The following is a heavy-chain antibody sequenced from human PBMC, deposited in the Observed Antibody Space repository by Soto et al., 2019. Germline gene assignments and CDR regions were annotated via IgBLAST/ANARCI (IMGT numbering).Heavy chain of an antibody. D-gene: IGHD6-19*01. CDR3: ARGGLSSGWYRLVSYYYCMDV. J-gene: IGHJ6*02. Sequence: AASVKVSCKASGYTFTSYDINWVRQATGQGLEWMGWMNPNSGNTGYAQKFQGRVTMTRNTSISTAYMELSSLRSEDTAVYYCARGGLSSGWYRLVSYYYCMDVWGQGT. CDR1: GYTFTSYD. CDR2: MNPNSGNT. V-gene: IGHV1-8*01.